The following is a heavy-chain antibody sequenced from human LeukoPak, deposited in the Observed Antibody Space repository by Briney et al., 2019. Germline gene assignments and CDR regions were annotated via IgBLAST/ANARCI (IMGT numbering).Heavy chain of an antibody. V-gene: IGHV1-2*02. D-gene: IGHD6-25*01. CDR2: INPKSGGT. Sequence: ASVKVSCKASGYTFTGYYMHWVRQAPGQGLEWMGWINPKSGGTNYAQKFQGRVTITTDESTSTAYMELSSLRSEDTAVYYCARSARYNWFDPWGQGTLVTVSS. CDR3: ARSARYNWFDP. J-gene: IGHJ5*02. CDR1: GYTFTGYY.